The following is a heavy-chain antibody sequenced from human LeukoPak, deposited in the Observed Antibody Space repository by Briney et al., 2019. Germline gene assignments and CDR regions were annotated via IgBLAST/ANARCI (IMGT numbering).Heavy chain of an antibody. J-gene: IGHJ4*02. D-gene: IGHD3-22*01. Sequence: GGPLRLSCAASGFTFSSCSMNWVRQAPGKGLEWVSSISSSSSYRYYADSVKGRFTISRDNSKNTLYLQMNSLRAEDTAVYYCAKASAMIVVVSKYFDYWGQGTLVTVSS. CDR1: GFTFSSCS. CDR3: AKASAMIVVVSKYFDY. CDR2: ISSSSSYR. V-gene: IGHV3-21*04.